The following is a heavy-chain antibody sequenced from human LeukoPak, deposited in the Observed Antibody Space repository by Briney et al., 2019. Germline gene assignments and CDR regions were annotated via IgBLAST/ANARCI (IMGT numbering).Heavy chain of an antibody. Sequence: PGESLKTSCKGSAYNFTSYCIVWVRHLPAQGLELMGIIYPCDSDTTYNPSFQDHLTISADKSINTAYPQWSSPKTADTAMEYYARLPTGVREYNWFEGWGQGTLVTVSS. CDR2: IYPCDSDT. D-gene: IGHD4-23*01. CDR3: ARLPTGVREYNWFEG. J-gene: IGHJ5*02. CDR1: AYNFTSYC. V-gene: IGHV5-51*01.